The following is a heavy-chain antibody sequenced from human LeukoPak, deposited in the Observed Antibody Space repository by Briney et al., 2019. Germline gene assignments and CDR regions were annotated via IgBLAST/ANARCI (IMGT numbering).Heavy chain of an antibody. CDR2: INAGNGNA. CDR1: GYTFTSYA. V-gene: IGHV1-3*01. Sequence: ASVKVSCKASGYTFTSYAMHWVRQAPGQRLEWMGWINAGNGNAKYSQKFQGRVTITRDTSASTAYMELSSLRSEDTAVYYCARDPRNLVGAPLDYWGQGTLVTVSS. J-gene: IGHJ4*02. D-gene: IGHD1-26*01. CDR3: ARDPRNLVGAPLDY.